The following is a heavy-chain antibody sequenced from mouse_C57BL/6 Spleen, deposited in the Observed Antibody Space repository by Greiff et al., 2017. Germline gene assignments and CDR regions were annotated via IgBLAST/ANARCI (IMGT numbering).Heavy chain of an antibody. J-gene: IGHJ2*01. Sequence: VQLQQSGAELVRPGTSVKVSCKASGYAFTNYLIEWVKQRPGQGLEWIGVINPGSGGTNYNEKFKGKATLTADKSSSTAYMQLSSLTSEDSAVYFCERSPPVITTVEAPFDYWGQGTTLTVSS. CDR2: INPGSGGT. D-gene: IGHD1-1*01. CDR1: GYAFTNYL. CDR3: ERSPPVITTVEAPFDY. V-gene: IGHV1-54*01.